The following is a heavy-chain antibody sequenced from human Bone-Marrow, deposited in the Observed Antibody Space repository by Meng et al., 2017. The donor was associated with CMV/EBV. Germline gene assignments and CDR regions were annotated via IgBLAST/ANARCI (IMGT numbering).Heavy chain of an antibody. CDR3: AKDLLAALRGGRHYYYGMDV. J-gene: IGHJ6*02. D-gene: IGHD6-13*01. CDR2: VWYDEGKK. Sequence: GESLKISCVASGFTFDSYDMHWVRQAPGRGLEWVAVVWYDEGKKYYADSVKGRFTIYRDNSKRTLYLQMNRLRDEDTAVYYCAKDLLAALRGGRHYYYGMDVRGQGTTVTVS. V-gene: IGHV3-33*03. CDR1: GFTFDSYD.